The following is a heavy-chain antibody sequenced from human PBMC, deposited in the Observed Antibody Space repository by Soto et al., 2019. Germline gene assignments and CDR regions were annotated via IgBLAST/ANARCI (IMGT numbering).Heavy chain of an antibody. V-gene: IGHV5-51*01. CDR3: ARRTYWDNYGMDV. D-gene: IGHD1-26*01. J-gene: IGHJ6*02. Sequence: GESLKISCKGSGYSFTSYWIGWVRQMPGKGLEWMGIVYPGDSDTRYSPSFQGQVTMSADRSISTAYLQWGSLKASDTAIYYCARRTYWDNYGMDVCGQGTTVTVYS. CDR1: GYSFTSYW. CDR2: VYPGDSDT.